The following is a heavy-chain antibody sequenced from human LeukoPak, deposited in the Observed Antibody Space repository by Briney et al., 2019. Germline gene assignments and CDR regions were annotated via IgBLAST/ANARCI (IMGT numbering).Heavy chain of an antibody. Sequence: PSETLSLTCTVSGGSISSGSYYWSWIRQPAGKGLEWIGRIYTSGSTNYNPSLKSRVTISVDTSKNQFSLKLSSVTAADTAVYYCARAYYDILTGSLYYYYYMDVWGKGTTVTVSS. CDR1: GGSISSGSYY. CDR2: IYTSGST. J-gene: IGHJ6*03. CDR3: ARAYYDILTGSLYYYYYMDV. D-gene: IGHD3-9*01. V-gene: IGHV4-61*02.